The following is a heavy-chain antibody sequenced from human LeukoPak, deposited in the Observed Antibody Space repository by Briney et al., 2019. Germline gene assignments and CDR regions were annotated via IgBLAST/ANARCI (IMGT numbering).Heavy chain of an antibody. V-gene: IGHV3-7*01. J-gene: IGHJ4*02. Sequence: GGSLRLSCAASGFTFSSYWMSWVRQAPGKGLEWVANIKQDGSEKYYVDSVKGRFTISRDNAKNSLYLQMNSLRAEDTAVYYCARDLISPTVTTGCYFDYWGQGTLVTVSS. D-gene: IGHD4-17*01. CDR1: GFTFSSYW. CDR3: ARDLISPTVTTGCYFDY. CDR2: IKQDGSEK.